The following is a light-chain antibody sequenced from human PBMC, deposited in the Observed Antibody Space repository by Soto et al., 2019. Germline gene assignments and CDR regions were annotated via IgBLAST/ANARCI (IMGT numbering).Light chain of an antibody. V-gene: IGKV1-27*01. CDR2: SAS. CDR1: QGISND. J-gene: IGKJ1*01. CDR3: QKYNYAPWT. Sequence: DIQMTQSPSSMSASVGDRVTITCRASQGISNDLAWYQQKPGKVPELLNYSASTLQSGVPSRFSGSGSGTEFTLTISSLQPEDVATYYCQKYNYAPWTFGQGTKVEIK.